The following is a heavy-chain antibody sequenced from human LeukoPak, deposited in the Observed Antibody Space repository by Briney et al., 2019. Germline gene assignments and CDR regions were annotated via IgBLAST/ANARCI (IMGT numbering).Heavy chain of an antibody. CDR3: ARVEIAGR. J-gene: IGHJ4*02. Sequence: GGSLRLSCAASGFTFNYFWMHWVRQVPGKGPEWVANIKQDGSEKYYVDSVKGRFTISRDNAKNSLYLQMNSLRAEDTAVYYCARVEIAGRWGQGTLVTVSS. CDR1: GFTFNYFW. CDR2: IKQDGSEK. V-gene: IGHV3-7*01. D-gene: IGHD2-15*01.